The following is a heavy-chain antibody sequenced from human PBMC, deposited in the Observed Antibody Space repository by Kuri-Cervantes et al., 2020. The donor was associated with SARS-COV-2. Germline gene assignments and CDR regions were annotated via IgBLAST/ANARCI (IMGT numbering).Heavy chain of an antibody. J-gene: IGHJ5*02. D-gene: IGHD3-9*01. CDR2: IYYSGST. Sequence: ESLKISCTVSGGSISSSSYYWGWIRQPPGKGLEWIGSIYYSGSTYCNPSLKSRVTISVDTSKNQFSLKLSSVTAADTAVYYCARHVPDWLLNWFDPWGQGTLVTVSS. CDR3: ARHVPDWLLNWFDP. V-gene: IGHV4-39*01. CDR1: GGSISSSSYY.